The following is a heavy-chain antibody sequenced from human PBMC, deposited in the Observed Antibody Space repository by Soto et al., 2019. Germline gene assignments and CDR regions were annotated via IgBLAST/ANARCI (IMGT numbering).Heavy chain of an antibody. Sequence: QVQLQESGPGLVKPSQTLSLTCTVSGGSIRSSLYYWSWIRQPPGKGLEWIGYIFDSGITHYNPSLKRRVAMSVATSKNQFSLNLTSVTAADTAVYFCASQFCSGGACFNWFDPWGHGTLVTVSS. J-gene: IGHJ5*02. D-gene: IGHD2-21*02. V-gene: IGHV4-30-4*01. CDR1: GGSIRSSLYY. CDR3: ASQFCSGGACFNWFDP. CDR2: IFDSGIT.